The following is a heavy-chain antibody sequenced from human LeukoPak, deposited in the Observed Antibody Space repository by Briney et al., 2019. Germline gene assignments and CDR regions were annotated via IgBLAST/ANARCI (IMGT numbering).Heavy chain of an antibody. J-gene: IGHJ4*02. V-gene: IGHV1-69*01. D-gene: IGHD2-21*01. Sequence: SVKVSCNASGGTFSSYAISWVRQAPGQGLEWMGGIIPIFGTANYAQKFLGSVTITADESTSTAYMELSSLRSEDTAVYYCARDLYSQYWGQGTLVTVSS. CDR1: GGTFSSYA. CDR3: ARDLYSQY. CDR2: IIPIFGTA.